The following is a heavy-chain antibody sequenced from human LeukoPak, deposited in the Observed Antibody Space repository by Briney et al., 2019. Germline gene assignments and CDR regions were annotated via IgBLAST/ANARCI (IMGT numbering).Heavy chain of an antibody. CDR3: AGLVAYCSSTSCSDY. CDR2: IYDSGST. J-gene: IGHJ4*02. D-gene: IGHD2-2*01. CDR1: GGSISSHY. V-gene: IGHV4-59*11. Sequence: SETLSLTCTVSGGSISSHYWSWVRQPPGKGLEWIGYIYDSGSTNYNPSLKSRVTISVDTSKNQFSLKLSSVTAADTAVYYCAGLVAYCSSTSCSDYWGQGTLVTVSS.